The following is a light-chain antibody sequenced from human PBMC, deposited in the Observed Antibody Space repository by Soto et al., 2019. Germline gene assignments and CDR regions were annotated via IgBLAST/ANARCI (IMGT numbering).Light chain of an antibody. Sequence: QSVLTQPPSVSEAPGQRVTISCTGSSSNIGAGYEAHWYQQVPGTAPKLLIYENNNRPSGVPDRFSGSKSGTSASLAITGLQAEDEAEYYCQSYDSSRSGDVFGTGTKLNVL. CDR1: SSNIGAGYE. CDR2: ENN. CDR3: QSYDSSRSGDV. J-gene: IGLJ1*01. V-gene: IGLV1-40*01.